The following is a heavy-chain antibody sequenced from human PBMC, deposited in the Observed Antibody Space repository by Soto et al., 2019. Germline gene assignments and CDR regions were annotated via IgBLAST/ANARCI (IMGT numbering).Heavy chain of an antibody. J-gene: IGHJ5*02. D-gene: IGHD3-3*01. CDR2: IYYSGST. CDR3: ARRITIFGVVIIGNWFDP. Sequence: SETLSLTCTVSGGSISSSSYYWGWIRQPPGKGLEWIGSIYYSGSTYYNPSLKSRVTISVDTSKNQFSLKLSSVTAADTAVYYCARRITIFGVVIIGNWFDPWGQGTLVTVSS. V-gene: IGHV4-39*01. CDR1: GGSISSSSYY.